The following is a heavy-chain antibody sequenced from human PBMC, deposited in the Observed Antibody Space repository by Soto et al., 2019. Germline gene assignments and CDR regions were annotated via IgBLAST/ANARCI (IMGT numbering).Heavy chain of an antibody. CDR1: GFTFSSYA. CDR2: ISGSGGST. V-gene: IGHV3-23*01. J-gene: IGHJ3*02. CDR3: ANYPYCSSTSCYGGAFDI. Sequence: PGGSLRLSCAASGFTFSSYAMSWVRQAPGKGLEWVSAISGSGGSTYYADSVKGRFTISRDNSKNTLYLQMNSLRAEDTAVYYCANYPYCSSTSCYGGAFDIWAQGTMVTVSS. D-gene: IGHD2-2*01.